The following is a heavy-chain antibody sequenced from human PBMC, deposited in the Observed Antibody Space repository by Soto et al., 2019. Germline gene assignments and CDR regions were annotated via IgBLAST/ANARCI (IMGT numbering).Heavy chain of an antibody. CDR1: GGTFSSYA. J-gene: IGHJ6*02. V-gene: IGHV1-69*13. CDR3: ARDQGDGYNPWDYYGMDV. CDR2: IIPIFGTA. Sequence: GASVKVSCKASGGTFSSYAISWVRQAPGQGLEWMGGIIPIFGTASYAQKFQGRVTITADESTSTAYMELSSLRSEDTAVYYCARDQGDGYNPWDYYGMDVWGQGTTVTVSS. D-gene: IGHD5-12*01.